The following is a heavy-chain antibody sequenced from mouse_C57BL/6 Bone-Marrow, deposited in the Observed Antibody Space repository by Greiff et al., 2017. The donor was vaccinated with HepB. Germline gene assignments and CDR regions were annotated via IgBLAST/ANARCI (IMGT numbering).Heavy chain of an antibody. D-gene: IGHD1-1*01. CDR3: ARLQYYGSIYYAMDY. J-gene: IGHJ4*01. Sequence: VKLQESGAELVKPGASVKLSCKASGYTFTSYWMHWVKQRPGQGLEWIGMIHPNSGSTNYNEKFKSKATLTVDKSSSTAYMQLSSLTSEDSAVYYCARLQYYGSIYYAMDYWGQGTSVTVSS. CDR2: IHPNSGST. CDR1: GYTFTSYW. V-gene: IGHV1-64*01.